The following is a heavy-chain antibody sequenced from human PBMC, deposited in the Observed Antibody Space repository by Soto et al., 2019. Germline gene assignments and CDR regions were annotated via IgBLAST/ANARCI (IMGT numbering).Heavy chain of an antibody. CDR2: IIPILDIA. CDR1: GGTFSNYT. Sequence: QVQLVQSGAEVKKPGSSVKASCKASGGTFSNYTITWVRQAPGQGLEWMGRIIPILDIANYAKKFQGRVTITADKSTSTAYMELSSLRSEDTAVYYCARDVGLGPVTVSTHVDYWGQGTLVIVSS. V-gene: IGHV1-69*08. D-gene: IGHD4-17*01. J-gene: IGHJ4*02. CDR3: ARDVGLGPVTVSTHVDY.